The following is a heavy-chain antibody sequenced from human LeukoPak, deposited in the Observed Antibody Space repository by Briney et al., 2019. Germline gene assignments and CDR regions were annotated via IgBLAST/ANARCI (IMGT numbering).Heavy chain of an antibody. Sequence: VASVKVSCKASGGTFSSYAISWVRQAPGQGLEWMGGIIPIFGTANYAQKFQGRVTITADESTSTAYMELSSLRSEGTAVYYCASNYYDSSGYCDYWGQGTLVTVSS. V-gene: IGHV1-69*01. D-gene: IGHD3-22*01. CDR2: IIPIFGTA. CDR3: ASNYYDSSGYCDY. J-gene: IGHJ4*02. CDR1: GGTFSSYA.